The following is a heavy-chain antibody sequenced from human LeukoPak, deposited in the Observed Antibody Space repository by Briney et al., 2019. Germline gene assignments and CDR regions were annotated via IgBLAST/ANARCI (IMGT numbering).Heavy chain of an antibody. V-gene: IGHV4-34*01. CDR3: ARGRGYSGYVFDY. CDR2: INHSGST. J-gene: IGHJ4*02. Sequence: SETLSLTCAVYGGSFSGYYWSWIRQPPGKGLEWIGEINHSGSTNYNPSLKSRVTISVDTSKNQFSLKLSSVTAADTAVYYCARGRGYSGYVFDYWGQGTLVTVSS. D-gene: IGHD5-12*01. CDR1: GGSFSGYY.